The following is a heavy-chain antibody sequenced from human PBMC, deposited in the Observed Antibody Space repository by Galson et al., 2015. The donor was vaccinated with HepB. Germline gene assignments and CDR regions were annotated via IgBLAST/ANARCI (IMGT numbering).Heavy chain of an antibody. D-gene: IGHD6-13*01. CDR3: ARDDGSYLAAAGTGNWFDP. CDR1: GGTFSSYA. CDR2: IIPIFGTA. Sequence: SVKVSCKASGGTFSSYAISWARQAPGQGLEWMGGIIPIFGTANYAQKFQGRVTITADESTSTAYMELSSLRSEDTAVYYCARDDGSYLAAAGTGNWFDPWGQGTLVTVSS. J-gene: IGHJ5*02. V-gene: IGHV1-69*13.